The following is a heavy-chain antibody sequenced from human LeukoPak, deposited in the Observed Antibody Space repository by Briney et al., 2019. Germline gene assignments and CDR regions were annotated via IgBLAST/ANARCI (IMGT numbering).Heavy chain of an antibody. D-gene: IGHD1-1*01. CDR3: ARDGSGTTY. CDR1: GLTFRSYG. V-gene: IGHV3-33*01. CDR2: IWYDGSNK. Sequence: GGSLRLSCAASGLTFRSYGMHWVRQAPGKGLEWVAFIWYDGSNKYYADSVKGRFTISRDNSKNTLYLQMNSLRAEDTAVYYCARDGSGTTYWGPGTLVTVSS. J-gene: IGHJ4*02.